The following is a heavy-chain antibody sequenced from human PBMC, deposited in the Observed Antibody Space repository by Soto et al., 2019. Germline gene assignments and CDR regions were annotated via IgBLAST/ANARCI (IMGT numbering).Heavy chain of an antibody. CDR3: ARWNDDDYFYYYGMDV. CDR2: ISSSSTYI. Sequence: EVQLVGSGGGLVKPGGSLRLSCAASGFTFRTFSMNWVRQAPGKGLEWVSSISSSSTYIYYADSVKGRFTISRDNAKNSLYLQMNSLRAEDTAVYYRARWNDDDYFYYYGMDVWGQGTTVTVSS. D-gene: IGHD1-1*01. CDR1: GFTFRTFS. V-gene: IGHV3-21*02. J-gene: IGHJ6*02.